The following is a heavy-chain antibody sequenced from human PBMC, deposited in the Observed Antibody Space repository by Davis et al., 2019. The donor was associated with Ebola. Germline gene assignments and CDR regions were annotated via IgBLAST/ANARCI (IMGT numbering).Heavy chain of an antibody. V-gene: IGHV3-23*01. CDR2: IGGSDGST. CDR3: AKRDDSSGYPYYFDC. J-gene: IGHJ4*02. Sequence: GGSLRLSCAASGFTFSNAWMSWVRQTPGKGLEWVSAIGGSDGSTYYADSVKGRFTISRDNSKNTLYLQMNSLRVEDSAVYYCAKRDDSSGYPYYFDCWGQGTLVTVSS. CDR1: GFTFSNAW. D-gene: IGHD3-22*01.